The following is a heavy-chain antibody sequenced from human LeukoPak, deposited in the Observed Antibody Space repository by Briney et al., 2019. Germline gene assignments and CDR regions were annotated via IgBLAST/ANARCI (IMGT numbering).Heavy chain of an antibody. CDR3: ATEGDSSGYFDY. Sequence: SDTLSLTCSVSGGSISNYYWSWIRQPPGKGLEWIGHIYYSGSANYNPPLKSRVTISVDTSKNRFSLKLISVTAADTAVYYCATEGDSSGYFDYWGQGTLVTVSS. J-gene: IGHJ4*02. CDR2: IYYSGSA. V-gene: IGHV4-59*12. CDR1: GGSISNYY. D-gene: IGHD3-22*01.